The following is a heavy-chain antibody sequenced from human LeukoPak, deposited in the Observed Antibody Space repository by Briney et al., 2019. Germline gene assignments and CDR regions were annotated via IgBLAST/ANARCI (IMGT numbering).Heavy chain of an antibody. CDR1: GFIFDDYG. J-gene: IGHJ4*02. CDR2: TNWNGGST. Sequence: GGSLRLPCAASGFIFDDYGMSWVRQVPGKGLEWVSGTNWNGGSTGYADSVKGRFTISRDNAKKSLYLQMNSLRAEDTALYHCARVSSGGSFYYFDYWGQGTLVTVSS. CDR3: ARVSSGGSFYYFDY. D-gene: IGHD6-19*01. V-gene: IGHV3-20*01.